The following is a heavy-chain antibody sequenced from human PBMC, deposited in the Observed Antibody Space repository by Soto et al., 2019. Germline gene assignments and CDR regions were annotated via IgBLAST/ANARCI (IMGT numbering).Heavy chain of an antibody. J-gene: IGHJ4*02. D-gene: IGHD5-12*01. CDR2: INHSGST. CDR3: AAGGGLPRYY. CDR1: GGSFSGYY. V-gene: IGHV4-34*01. Sequence: SETLSLTCAVYGGSFSGYYWTWIRQPPGKGLEWIGEINHSGSTNYNSSLKSRLTISVDTSKNQFSLKLTSVTAADTAVYYCAAGGGLPRYYWGQGTLVTSPQ.